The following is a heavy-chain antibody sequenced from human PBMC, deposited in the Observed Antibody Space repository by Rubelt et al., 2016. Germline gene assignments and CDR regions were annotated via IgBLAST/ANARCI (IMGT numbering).Heavy chain of an antibody. CDR1: GGSFSGYY. Sequence: QVQLQQWGAGLLKPSETLSLTCAVYGGSFSGYYWSWIRQPPGKGLEWIGEINHSGRPNYNPSLKGRVTISGDTSKNQFSLKLSSVTAADTAVYYCARGKEGLGVTMMDYWGQGTLVTVSS. D-gene: IGHD3-22*01. CDR3: ARGKEGLGVTMMDY. V-gene: IGHV4-34*01. CDR2: INHSGRP. J-gene: IGHJ4*02.